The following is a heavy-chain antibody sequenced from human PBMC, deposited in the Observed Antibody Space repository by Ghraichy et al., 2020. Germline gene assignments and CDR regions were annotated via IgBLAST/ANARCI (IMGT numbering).Heavy chain of an antibody. Sequence: SETLSLTCAVYGGSFSGYYWNWIRQPPGKGLEWIGEINHTGSTSYNPSLKSRVTISVDTSKNQFTLKLSSVTAADAAVYYCARGYPHLSSYMDVWGKGTTFTVS. J-gene: IGHJ6*03. CDR3: ARGYPHLSSYMDV. V-gene: IGHV4-34*01. CDR1: GGSFSGYY. CDR2: INHTGST. D-gene: IGHD3-16*01.